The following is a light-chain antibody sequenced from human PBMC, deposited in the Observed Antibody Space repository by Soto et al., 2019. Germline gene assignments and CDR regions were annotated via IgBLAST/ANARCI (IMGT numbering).Light chain of an antibody. J-gene: IGKJ5*01. CDR2: GAS. CDR1: QSVSTY. V-gene: IGKV3-15*01. Sequence: EIVLTQSPATLSLSPGEGATLSCRASQSVSTYLAWYQQKPGQAPRLLIYGASTRATGIPARFSGSGSGTAFTLTISSLQSEDFAVYYCQQYNNWPPITFGQGTRLEI. CDR3: QQYNNWPPIT.